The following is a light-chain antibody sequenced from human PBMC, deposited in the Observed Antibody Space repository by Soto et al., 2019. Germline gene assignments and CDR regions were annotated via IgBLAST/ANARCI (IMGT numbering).Light chain of an antibody. CDR2: EDD. Sequence: NFMLTQPHSVSESPGKTVTISCTRSSGNIASNYVQWYQQRPGSAPTTVIYEDDQRPSRVPDRFSGSIDSSSNSAALAISGLKTEDEADYYCQSYDASNQVFGGGTKLTVL. CDR1: SGNIASNY. CDR3: QSYDASNQV. V-gene: IGLV6-57*04. J-gene: IGLJ3*02.